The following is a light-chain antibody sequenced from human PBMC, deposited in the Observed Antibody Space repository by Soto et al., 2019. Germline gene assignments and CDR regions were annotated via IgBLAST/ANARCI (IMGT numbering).Light chain of an antibody. CDR3: CSYAGNSLWV. CDR2: DVS. J-gene: IGLJ3*02. CDR1: SSDVGGSNF. Sequence: QSVLTQPRSVSGSPGQSVTISCTGSSSDVGGSNFVSWYQQHPVKAPKLVIYDVSKRPSGVPDRFSGSKSGNTASLTISGLQAEDEADYYCCSYAGNSLWVFGGGTK. V-gene: IGLV2-11*01.